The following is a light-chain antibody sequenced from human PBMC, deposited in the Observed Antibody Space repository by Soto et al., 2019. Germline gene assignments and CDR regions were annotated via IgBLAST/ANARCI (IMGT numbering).Light chain of an antibody. CDR3: QQYDSSPWT. Sequence: EIVLTQSPGTLSLSPGERATLSCRASQSVSSNYLAWYQQKPGQAPRLLIYGASSRATVIPDRFSGSGSGTDFTLTISRLEPEDFAVYYCQQYDSSPWTFGQGTKVEIK. CDR1: QSVSSNY. J-gene: IGKJ1*01. CDR2: GAS. V-gene: IGKV3-20*01.